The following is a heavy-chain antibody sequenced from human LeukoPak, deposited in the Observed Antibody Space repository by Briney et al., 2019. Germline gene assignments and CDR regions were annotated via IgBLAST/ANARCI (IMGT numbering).Heavy chain of an antibody. J-gene: IGHJ3*02. D-gene: IGHD2-2*01. Sequence: SETLSLTCTVSGDSISNHYWSWIRQPPGKVLEWIGYIDYSGSTKYKPSLKSRVTISLDSSKTQFSLKVSSVTAADTAVYYCATNAGPAALDAVDIWGQGTMVTVSS. CDR3: ATNAGPAALDAVDI. CDR2: IDYSGST. V-gene: IGHV4-59*08. CDR1: GDSISNHY.